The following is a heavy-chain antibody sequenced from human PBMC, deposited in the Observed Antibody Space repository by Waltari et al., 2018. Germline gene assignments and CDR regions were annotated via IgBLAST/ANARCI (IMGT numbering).Heavy chain of an antibody. D-gene: IGHD6-19*01. CDR2: ISCYNGDT. CDR3: ARDPSNSSGRYQYFDY. Sequence: QVQLVQSGAEVKRPGASVKVSCKASGYSFNRHSIAWVRQAPGQGPEWMGWISCYNGDTKYAEKVQGRVTMTTDTSTSTAYMELRSLRSDDTAVYYCARDPSNSSGRYQYFDYWGQGTLVTVSS. CDR1: GYSFNRHS. J-gene: IGHJ4*02. V-gene: IGHV1-18*01.